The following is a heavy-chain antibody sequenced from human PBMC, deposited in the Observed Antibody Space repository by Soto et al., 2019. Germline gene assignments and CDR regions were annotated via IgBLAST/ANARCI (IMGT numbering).Heavy chain of an antibody. CDR2: ITGSGGAT. V-gene: IGHV3-23*01. CDR3: AKDRYSSGLFFDY. J-gene: IGHJ4*02. CDR1: GLVFSAFA. Sequence: GGSLRLSCAASGLVFSAFAMTRFRQSPGKGLEWVSSITGSGGATYYADSVKGRFTISRDNSKNTLYMQMYGLRAEDTAVYYCAKDRYSSGLFFDYWGQGSLVTVPS. D-gene: IGHD6-19*01.